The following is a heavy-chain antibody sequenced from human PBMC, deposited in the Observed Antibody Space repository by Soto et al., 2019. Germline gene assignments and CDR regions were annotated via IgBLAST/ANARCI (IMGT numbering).Heavy chain of an antibody. CDR3: ARDHSGYDSYYYGMDV. D-gene: IGHD5-12*01. CDR2: ISYDGSNK. V-gene: IGHV3-30-3*01. Sequence: QVQLVESGGGVVQPGRSLRLSCAASGFTFSSYAMHWVRQAPGKGLEWVAVISYDGSNKYYADSVKGRFTISRDNSKNALYLQMNSVSAEDTAVYYCARDHSGYDSYYYGMDVWGQGTTVTVSS. CDR1: GFTFSSYA. J-gene: IGHJ6*02.